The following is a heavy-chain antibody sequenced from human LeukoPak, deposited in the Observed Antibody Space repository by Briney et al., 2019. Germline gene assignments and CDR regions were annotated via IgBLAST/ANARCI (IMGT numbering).Heavy chain of an antibody. CDR2: ISGSGANT. V-gene: IGHV3-23*01. CDR3: AKGRALEVVAAFNY. CDR1: GFTFSSYA. D-gene: IGHD2-15*01. Sequence: GGSLRLSCAASGFTFSSYAMGWVRQAPGKGLEGSSEISGSGANTYYADSVKGRFTISRDNSKNTLYLQMNSLRADDTAVYYCAKGRALEVVAAFNYWGQGTVVTVSS. J-gene: IGHJ4*02.